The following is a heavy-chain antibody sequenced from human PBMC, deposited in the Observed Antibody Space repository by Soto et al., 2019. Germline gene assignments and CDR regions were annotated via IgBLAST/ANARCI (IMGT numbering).Heavy chain of an antibody. Sequence: ASVKVSCKASGYTFTSYGISWVRQAPGQGLEWMGWISAYNGNTNYAQKLQGRVTMTTDTSTSTAYMELRSLRSDDTAVYYCARSTHDGNDDFWSGSCFDYWGQGTLVTVSS. CDR1: GYTFTSYG. D-gene: IGHD3-3*01. CDR3: ARSTHDGNDDFWSGSCFDY. V-gene: IGHV1-18*01. J-gene: IGHJ4*02. CDR2: ISAYNGNT.